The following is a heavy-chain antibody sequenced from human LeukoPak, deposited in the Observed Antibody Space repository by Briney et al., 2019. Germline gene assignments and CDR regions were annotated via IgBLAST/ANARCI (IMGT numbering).Heavy chain of an antibody. V-gene: IGHV4-34*01. CDR2: MIESGRS. Sequence: SETLSLTSLVSGGALGGYYWSCIRQPPGRGLEWLGAMIESGRSNYNPSLRSRVTISGDTSKNQFSLKLNSLTAADTAVYYCARGNIVARILGGLHGTSAFDFWGQGILVTVSS. CDR1: GGALGGYY. J-gene: IGHJ4*02. D-gene: IGHD5-12*01. CDR3: ARGNIVARILGGLHGTSAFDF.